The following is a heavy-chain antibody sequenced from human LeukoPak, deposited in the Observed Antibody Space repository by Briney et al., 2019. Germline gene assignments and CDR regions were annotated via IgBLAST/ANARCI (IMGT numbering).Heavy chain of an antibody. J-gene: IGHJ2*01. CDR3: AKPSTVSTLWYFDL. Sequence: PGGSLRLSCAASGFTFSSYALSWVRQAPGKGLEWVSSISGSGGSTYYADSVKGRFTISRDNSKNTLYLQMSSLRAEDTAVYYCAKPSTVSTLWYFDLWGRGTLVTVSS. CDR1: GFTFSSYA. CDR2: ISGSGGST. V-gene: IGHV3-23*01. D-gene: IGHD4-17*01.